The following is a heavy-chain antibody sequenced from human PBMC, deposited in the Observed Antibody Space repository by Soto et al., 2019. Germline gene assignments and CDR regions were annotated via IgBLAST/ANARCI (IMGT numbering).Heavy chain of an antibody. CDR3: ARLGRFCTGGSCHFDY. CDR1: GFTFSSYA. D-gene: IGHD2-15*01. Sequence: GGSLRLSCPASGFTFSSYAMHWVRQAPGKGLEWGGVISYDGSNKYYADSVKGRFTTSRDNSKNTLYLQMNSLRAEDTAVYYCARLGRFCTGGSCHFDYWGQGTLVTVSS. J-gene: IGHJ4*02. V-gene: IGHV3-30-3*01. CDR2: ISYDGSNK.